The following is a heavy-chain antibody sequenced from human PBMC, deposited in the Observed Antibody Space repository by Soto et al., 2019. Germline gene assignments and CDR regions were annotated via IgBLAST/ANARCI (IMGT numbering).Heavy chain of an antibody. CDR3: VQGMNGGGYYYYYYMDV. Sequence: EVQLVESGGGLVQPGGSLRLSCAASGFTFSSYWMHWVRQAPGKGLVWVSRINSDGSSTSYADSVKGRFTISRDNAKNTLYLQMNSLRAEDTAVYYCVQGMNGGGYYYYYYMDVWGKGTTVTVSS. CDR1: GFTFSSYW. CDR2: INSDGSST. V-gene: IGHV3-74*01. D-gene: IGHD1-1*01. J-gene: IGHJ6*03.